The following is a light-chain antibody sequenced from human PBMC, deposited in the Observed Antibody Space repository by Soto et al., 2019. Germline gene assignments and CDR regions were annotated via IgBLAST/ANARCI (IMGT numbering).Light chain of an antibody. Sequence: EIELTQAPATLSLSPGERATLSCRASQSVSSYLAWYQQKPGQAPRLLIYDASNRATGIPARFSGSGSGTDFTLTINSLEPEDFAVYYCQQYNNWPQTFGQGTKVDI. J-gene: IGKJ1*01. CDR2: DAS. V-gene: IGKV3-11*01. CDR3: QQYNNWPQT. CDR1: QSVSSY.